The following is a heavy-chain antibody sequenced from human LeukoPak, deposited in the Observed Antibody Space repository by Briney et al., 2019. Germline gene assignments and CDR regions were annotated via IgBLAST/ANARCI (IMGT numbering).Heavy chain of an antibody. CDR1: GFTFSACW. V-gene: IGHV3-66*01. CDR2: IYSGGST. Sequence: GGSLRLSCAASGFTFSACWMSWVRQAPGKGLEWVSVIYSGGSTYYADSVKGRFTISRDNSKNTLYLQMNSLRAEDTAVYYCARDDAFDIWGQGTMVTVSS. J-gene: IGHJ3*02. CDR3: ARDDAFDI.